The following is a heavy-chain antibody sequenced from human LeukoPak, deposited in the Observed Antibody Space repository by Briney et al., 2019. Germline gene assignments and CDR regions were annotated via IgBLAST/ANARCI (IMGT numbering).Heavy chain of an antibody. D-gene: IGHD4-17*01. CDR1: GGSTSSGSYY. CDR2: IYTSGST. Sequence: SETLSLTCTVSGGSTSSGSYYWSWIRQPAGKGLEWIGRIYTSGSTNYNPTLKSRVTISVDTSKNQFSLKLSSVTAADTAVYYCARHFIVGDGDYAPHAFDIWGQGTMVTVSS. V-gene: IGHV4-61*02. CDR3: ARHFIVGDGDYAPHAFDI. J-gene: IGHJ3*02.